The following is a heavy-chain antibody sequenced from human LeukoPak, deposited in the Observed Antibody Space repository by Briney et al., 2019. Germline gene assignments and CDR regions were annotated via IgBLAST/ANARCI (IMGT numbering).Heavy chain of an antibody. J-gene: IGHJ6*03. Sequence: SQTLSLTCTVSGGSISSANFYWSWIRQPAGKGLEWLGRISSSGTINYNPSLRSRVTVSVDTSKNQLSLKVSSVTAADTATYYCARKSMTILSDSIDVWGKGTSVIVSS. D-gene: IGHD3-3*01. V-gene: IGHV4-61*02. CDR3: ARKSMTILSDSIDV. CDR1: GGSISSANFY. CDR2: ISSSGTI.